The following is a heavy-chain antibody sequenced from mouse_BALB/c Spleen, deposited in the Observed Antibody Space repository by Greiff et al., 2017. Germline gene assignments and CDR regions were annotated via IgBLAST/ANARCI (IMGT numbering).Heavy chain of an antibody. CDR3: ARSYRYEDY. Sequence: QVQLQQSGAELAKPGASVKMSCKASGYTFTSYWMHWVKQRPGQGLEWIGYINPSTGYTEYNQKFKDKATLTADKSSSTAYMQLSSLTSEDSAVYYCARSYRYEDYWGQGTTLTVSS. V-gene: IGHV1-7*01. D-gene: IGHD2-14*01. CDR1: GYTFTSYW. CDR2: INPSTGYT. J-gene: IGHJ2*01.